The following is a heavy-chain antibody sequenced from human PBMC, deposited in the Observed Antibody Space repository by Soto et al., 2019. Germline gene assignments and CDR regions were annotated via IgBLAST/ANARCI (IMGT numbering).Heavy chain of an antibody. Sequence: QVQLVQSGAEVKKPGSSVQVSCKASGGTFSSYAISWVRQAPGQGLEWMGGIIPIFGTANYAQKFQGRVTITADESTSTAYMELSSLRSEDTAVYYCARSIAAAGPYYYYGMDVWGQGTTVTVSS. CDR1: GGTFSSYA. D-gene: IGHD6-13*01. V-gene: IGHV1-69*01. CDR2: IIPIFGTA. J-gene: IGHJ6*02. CDR3: ARSIAAAGPYYYYGMDV.